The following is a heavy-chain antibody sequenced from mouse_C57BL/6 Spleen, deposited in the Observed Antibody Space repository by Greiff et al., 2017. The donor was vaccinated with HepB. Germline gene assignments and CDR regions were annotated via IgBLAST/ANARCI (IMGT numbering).Heavy chain of an antibody. CDR3: TTCYYGSSGYFDV. CDR1: GFNIKDYY. CDR2: IDPEDGDT. J-gene: IGHJ1*03. Sequence: VQLQQSGAELVRPGASVKLSCTASGFNIKDYYMHWVKQRPEQGLEWIGRIDPEDGDTVYAPKFQGKATMTADTSSNTAYLQLSSLTSEDTAVYYCTTCYYGSSGYFDVWGTGTTVTVSS. D-gene: IGHD1-1*01. V-gene: IGHV14-1*01.